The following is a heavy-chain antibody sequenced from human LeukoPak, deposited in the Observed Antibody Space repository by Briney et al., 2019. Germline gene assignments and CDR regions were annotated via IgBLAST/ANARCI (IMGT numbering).Heavy chain of an antibody. CDR3: ARFDC. CDR2: IYSEGSP. CDR1: GFIFTSHG. J-gene: IGHJ4*02. V-gene: IGHV3-66*01. Sequence: GGSLRLSCAASGFIFTSHGMLWVRQAPGKGLEGFSVIYSEGSPYHADSVKGRLTLSRDNSRNKVYHRVNSLRAWDTAVLYWARFDCWGQGTLVTVSS.